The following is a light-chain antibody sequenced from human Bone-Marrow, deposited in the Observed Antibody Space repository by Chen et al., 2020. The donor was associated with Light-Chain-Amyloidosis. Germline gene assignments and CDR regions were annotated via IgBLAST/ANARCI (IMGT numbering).Light chain of an antibody. CDR3: KRANSFPLA. V-gene: IGKV1-12*01. CDR2: DAS. Sequence: DIQMTQSPSFVSASVGDRVTITCRASQGIGSGLAWYQQKPGNAPKLLIYDASSLQSGVPSRVSGSGSGSDFTLTISSLQPEYVLTYYCKRANSFPLAFGGGTKVEIK. J-gene: IGKJ4*01. CDR1: QGIGSG.